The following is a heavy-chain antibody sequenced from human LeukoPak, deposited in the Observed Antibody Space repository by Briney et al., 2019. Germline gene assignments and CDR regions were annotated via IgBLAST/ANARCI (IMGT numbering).Heavy chain of an antibody. CDR3: ARDLMAGHDAFDI. CDR2: INPSGGST. Sequence: ASVKVSCKASGYTFTSYYMHWVRQAPGQGLEWMGIINPSGGSTRYAQKFQGRVTMTRDTYTSTVYMELSSLRPEDTAVYYCARDLMAGHDAFDIWGQGTMVTVSS. CDR1: GYTFTSYY. J-gene: IGHJ3*02. V-gene: IGHV1-46*01. D-gene: IGHD6-19*01.